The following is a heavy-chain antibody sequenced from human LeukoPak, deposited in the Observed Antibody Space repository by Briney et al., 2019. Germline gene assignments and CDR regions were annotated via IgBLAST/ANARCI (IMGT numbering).Heavy chain of an antibody. D-gene: IGHD5-18*01. CDR3: AKSGKVATANSFFDY. J-gene: IGHJ4*02. CDR2: ISWNSGSI. CDR1: GFTFDDYA. Sequence: PGGSLRLSCAASGFTFDDYAMLWVRQAPGKGLEWVSGISWNSGSIGYADSVKGRFTISRDNAKNSLYLQMNSLRAEDTALYYCAKSGKVATANSFFDYWGQGTLVTVSS. V-gene: IGHV3-9*01.